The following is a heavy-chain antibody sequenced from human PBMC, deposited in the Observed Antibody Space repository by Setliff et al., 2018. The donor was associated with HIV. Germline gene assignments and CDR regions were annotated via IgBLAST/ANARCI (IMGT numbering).Heavy chain of an antibody. CDR3: AHQELGYCSGGSCPPPHAFDI. D-gene: IGHD2-15*01. CDR2: IYWDDDK. V-gene: IGHV2-5*02. CDR1: GFSLSTSGVC. J-gene: IGHJ3*02. Sequence: ESGPTLVNPTQTLTLTCTFSGFSLSTSGVCVGWIRQPPGKALEWLALIYWDDDKHYSPSLKSRLTITKDTSKNQVVLTMTTMDPVDTATYYCAHQELGYCSGGSCPPPHAFDIWGQGTMVTVSS.